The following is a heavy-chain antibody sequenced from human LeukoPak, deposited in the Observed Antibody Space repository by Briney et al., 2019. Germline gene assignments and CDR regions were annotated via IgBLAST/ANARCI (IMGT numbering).Heavy chain of an antibody. CDR1: GGSISSYY. J-gene: IGHJ3*02. D-gene: IGHD1-1*01. V-gene: IGHV4-59*08. CDR3: ARLSTGPYGGGAFDI. CDR2: IYKSGST. Sequence: SGSLSLTCTVSGGSISSYYWSWIRQPPGKGLEWIGNIYKSGSTNYNPSLKSRVTTSVDTSKNHLSLRLNSVTAADTAVYYCARLSTGPYGGGAFDIWGQGTMVTVSA.